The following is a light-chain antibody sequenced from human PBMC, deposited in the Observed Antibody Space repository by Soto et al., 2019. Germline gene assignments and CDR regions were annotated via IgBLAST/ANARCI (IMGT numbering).Light chain of an antibody. Sequence: QAVVTQPPSASGSPGQSVTISCTGTSSDVGGYNYVSWYQQHPGKAPKLMIYEVSERPSGVPDRFSGSKSGNTASLTVSGLQAEDEADYYCSSYAGSNNWGVFGGGTQLTVL. J-gene: IGLJ2*01. V-gene: IGLV2-8*01. CDR2: EVS. CDR3: SSYAGSNNWGV. CDR1: SSDVGGYNY.